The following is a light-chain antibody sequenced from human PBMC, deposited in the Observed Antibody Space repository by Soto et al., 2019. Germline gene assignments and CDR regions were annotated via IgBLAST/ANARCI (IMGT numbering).Light chain of an antibody. CDR1: QTISSW. Sequence: DIQMTQSPSTLSGSVGDRVTITYRASQTISSWLAWYQQKPGKAPKLLIYAASSLQSGVPSRFSGSGSGTEFTLTISSLQPEDFATYYCLQHNSYPPTFGQGTKVDIK. CDR2: AAS. J-gene: IGKJ1*01. CDR3: LQHNSYPPT. V-gene: IGKV1-5*01.